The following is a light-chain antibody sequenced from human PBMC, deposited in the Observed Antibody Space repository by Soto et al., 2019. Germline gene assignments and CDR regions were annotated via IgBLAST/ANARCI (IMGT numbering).Light chain of an antibody. CDR2: IND. Sequence: QSVLTQPPSASGTPGQRITISCSGSSSNIGDAPVNWYHELPGAAPKLVIYINDQRPSGVPDRFSGSKSGTSASLAISGLFPEDEADYYCAAWDDSFTALFGTWTKVT. CDR3: AAWDDSFTAL. CDR1: SSNIGDAP. V-gene: IGLV1-44*01. J-gene: IGLJ1*01.